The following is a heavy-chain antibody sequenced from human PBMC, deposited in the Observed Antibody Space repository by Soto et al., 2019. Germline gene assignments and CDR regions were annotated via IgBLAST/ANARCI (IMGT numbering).Heavy chain of an antibody. CDR1: GYTFTSYY. D-gene: IGHD3-22*01. Sequence: ASVKVSCKASGYTFTSYYMHWVRQAPGQGLEWMGIINPSGGSTSYAQKFQGRVTMTRDTSTSTVYMELSSPRSEDTAVYYCARDGVKNYYDSSGYYGYHAFDIWGQGTMVTVSS. CDR3: ARDGVKNYYDSSGYYGYHAFDI. J-gene: IGHJ3*02. V-gene: IGHV1-46*01. CDR2: INPSGGST.